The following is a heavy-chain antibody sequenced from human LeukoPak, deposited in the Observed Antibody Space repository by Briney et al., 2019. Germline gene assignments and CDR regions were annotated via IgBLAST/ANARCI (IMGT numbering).Heavy chain of an antibody. CDR1: GGSITTKNW. V-gene: IGHV4-4*02. Sequence: SETLSLTCAVSGGSITTKNWWIWVRQPPGRGLEWIGEIYHTGSTNYHPSLKSRLTISRDKSKNQFSLKLSSVTAADTAVYYCARETRLMGYSSGLGFNYWGQGTLVTVSS. J-gene: IGHJ4*02. CDR2: IYHTGST. CDR3: ARETRLMGYSSGLGFNY. D-gene: IGHD6-19*01.